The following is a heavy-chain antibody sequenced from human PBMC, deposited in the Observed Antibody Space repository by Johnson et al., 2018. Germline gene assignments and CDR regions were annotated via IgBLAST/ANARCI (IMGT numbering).Heavy chain of an antibody. J-gene: IGHJ1*01. D-gene: IGHD3-22*01. V-gene: IGHV3-30*03. CDR1: GFTFSHYG. CDR2: ISYAGRND. Sequence: QVQLQESGGGVVQPGRSLRLSCAAFGFTFSHYGMHWVRQAPGKGLAWVTLISYAGRNDYYADSVKGSYTISRDNAKNSRYLQMNSLRPEDTAVYYCARDNLYDYDSSAYYFGGYFQHWGQGTLVTVYS. CDR3: ARDNLYDYDSSAYYFGGYFQH.